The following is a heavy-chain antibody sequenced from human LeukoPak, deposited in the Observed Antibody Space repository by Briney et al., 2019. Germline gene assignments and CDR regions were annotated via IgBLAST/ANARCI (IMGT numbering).Heavy chain of an antibody. V-gene: IGHV3-23*01. Sequence: GGSLRLSCAASGFTFSSYDMSWVRQAPGKGLEWVSAISGSGGSTYYADSVKGRFTISRDNSKNTLYLQMNSLRAEDTAVYYCAKDTSAWGLVYFDYWGQGTLVTVSS. CDR1: GFTFSSYD. CDR2: ISGSGGST. D-gene: IGHD7-27*01. J-gene: IGHJ4*02. CDR3: AKDTSAWGLVYFDY.